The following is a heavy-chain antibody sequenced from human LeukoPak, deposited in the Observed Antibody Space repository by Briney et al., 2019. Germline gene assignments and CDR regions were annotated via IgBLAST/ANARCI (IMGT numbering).Heavy chain of an antibody. Sequence: SETLSLTCTVSGGSISSYYWSWIRQPLGKGLEWIGYIYYSGSTNYNPSLKSRVTISVDTSKNQFSLKLSSVTAADTAVYYCARGSHYYDSSGYYPLDYWGQGTLVTVSS. CDR3: ARGSHYYDSSGYYPLDY. CDR2: IYYSGST. J-gene: IGHJ4*02. V-gene: IGHV4-59*01. D-gene: IGHD3-22*01. CDR1: GGSISSYY.